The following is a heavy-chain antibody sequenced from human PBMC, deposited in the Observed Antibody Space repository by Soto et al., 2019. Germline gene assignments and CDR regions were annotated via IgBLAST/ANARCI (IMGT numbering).Heavy chain of an antibody. CDR1: GCSITSGGYY. J-gene: IGHJ4*02. D-gene: IGHD3-10*01. CDR3: ARKQAGYFYGIDY. CDR2: IYDSGST. V-gene: IGHV4-31*03. Sequence: QVQLQESGPGLVKPSQTLSLTCTVSGCSITSGGYYWSWIRQHPGKGLEWLGYIYDSGSTFYNPYLKSRITLSVDTSKNQFSLKLSSVTVADTAVYFCARKQAGYFYGIDYWGQGTLVTVSS.